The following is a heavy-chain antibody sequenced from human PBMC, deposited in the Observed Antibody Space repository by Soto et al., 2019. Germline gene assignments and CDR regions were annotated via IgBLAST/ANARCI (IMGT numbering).Heavy chain of an antibody. J-gene: IGHJ4*02. D-gene: IGHD4-17*01. CDR3: ARGRGLHDYGDYISSSLSYYFDY. V-gene: IGHV4-39*07. CDR2: INHSGST. CDR1: GGSFGSSGHY. Sequence: PSETLSLTCSVSGGSVSGGSFGSSGHYWGWIRQPPGRGLEWIGEINHSGSTYYNPSLKSRVTISVDTSKNQFSLKLSSVTAADTAVYYCARGRGLHDYGDYISSSLSYYFDYWGQGTLVTVSS.